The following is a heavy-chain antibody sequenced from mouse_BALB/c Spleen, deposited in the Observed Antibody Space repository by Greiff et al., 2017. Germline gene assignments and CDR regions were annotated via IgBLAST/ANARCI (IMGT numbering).Heavy chain of an antibody. CDR2: IYPGDGDT. CDR3: ARGGATSHWYFDV. V-gene: IGHV1-82*01. CDR1: GYAFSSSW. D-gene: IGHD3-1*01. Sequence: VQLQQSGPELVKPGASVKISCKASGYAFSSSWMNWVKQRPGQGLEWIGRIYPGDGDTNYNGKFKGKATLTADKSSSTAYMQLSSLTSVDSAVYFCARGGATSHWYFDVWGAGTTVTVSA. J-gene: IGHJ1*01.